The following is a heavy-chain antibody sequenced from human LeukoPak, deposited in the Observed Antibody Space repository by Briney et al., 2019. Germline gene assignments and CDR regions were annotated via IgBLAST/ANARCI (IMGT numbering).Heavy chain of an antibody. Sequence: GEALKISCKGSGYSFTSYWIGWVRQMPGKGLEWMGIIYPGDSDTRYSPSFQGQVTIPADKSISTAYLQWSSLKASDTAMYYCARLQSYYDILTGFQGDVWGQGTTVTVSS. CDR3: ARLQSYYDILTGFQGDV. CDR1: GYSFTSYW. CDR2: IYPGDSDT. J-gene: IGHJ6*02. D-gene: IGHD3-9*01. V-gene: IGHV5-51*01.